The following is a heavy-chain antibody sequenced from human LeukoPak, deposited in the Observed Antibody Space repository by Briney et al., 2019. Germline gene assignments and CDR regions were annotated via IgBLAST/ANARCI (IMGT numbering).Heavy chain of an antibody. CDR3: VSAYGGLLDY. CDR2: ISTSSRYI. D-gene: IGHD3-16*01. J-gene: IGHJ4*02. Sequence: GGSLRLSCAASGFTFSSFDMNWVRQAPGKGLEWVSSISTSSRYIYYRDSVKGRFTISRDDARNSLYLQMNSLRAEDTAVYYCVSAYGGLLDYWGQGILVTVSS. CDR1: GFTFSSFD. V-gene: IGHV3-21*01.